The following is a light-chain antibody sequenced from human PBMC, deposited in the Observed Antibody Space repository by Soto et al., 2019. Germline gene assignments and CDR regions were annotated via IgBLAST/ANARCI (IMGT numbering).Light chain of an antibody. CDR2: DAS. Sequence: AIQLTQSPSSLSASVGDRVTITCRASQGISTLFAWYQQKPGKAPKLLIYDASTLESGVPSRFSGGGSGTDFTLTISSLQSEDFATYYCQQFYDYPLTFGGGTKVEIK. CDR1: QGISTL. CDR3: QQFYDYPLT. V-gene: IGKV1D-13*01. J-gene: IGKJ4*01.